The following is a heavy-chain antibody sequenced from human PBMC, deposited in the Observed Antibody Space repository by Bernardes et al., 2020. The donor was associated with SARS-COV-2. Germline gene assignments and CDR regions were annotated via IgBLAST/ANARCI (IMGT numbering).Heavy chain of an antibody. D-gene: IGHD3-3*01. V-gene: IGHV4-39*01. J-gene: IGHJ4*02. CDR2: IYHAGNTYYNQASGST. Sequence: SETLSLTCSVSGGSISSINYYWGWIRQPPGKGLEWIGAIYHAGNTYYNQASGSTYYNPSLKTRVTISVDTSKNQFFLRLASVTASDTAVYYCARSHPRERFLDNWGQGTLVIVSS. CDR1: GGSISSINYY. CDR3: ARSHPRERFLDN.